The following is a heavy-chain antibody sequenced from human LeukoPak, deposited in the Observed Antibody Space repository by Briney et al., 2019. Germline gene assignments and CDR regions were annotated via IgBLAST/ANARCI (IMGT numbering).Heavy chain of an antibody. CDR3: ARTPLVLRYFDWLFQFDY. CDR2: INHSGST. J-gene: IGHJ4*02. Sequence: SETLSLTCAVYGGSFSGYYWSWIRQPPGKGLEWIGEINHSGSTNYNPSLKSRVTISVDTSKNQFSLKLSSVTAADTAVYYCARTPLVLRYFDWLFQFDYWGQGTLVTVSS. V-gene: IGHV4-34*01. CDR1: GGSFSGYY. D-gene: IGHD3-9*01.